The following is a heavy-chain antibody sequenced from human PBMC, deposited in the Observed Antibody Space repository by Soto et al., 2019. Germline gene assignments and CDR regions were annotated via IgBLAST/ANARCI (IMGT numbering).Heavy chain of an antibody. CDR1: GQSFSGHS. V-gene: IGHV4-34*01. D-gene: IGHD1-1*01. J-gene: IGHJ4*02. Sequence: QVQLQQWGAGLVKPSETLSLSCAVYGQSFSGHSWAWIRHPPGKGLEWIGEINESGSTYYNPSLKRRITISADTSKIQFSLKLSSVSAADTAAYFCARGSGIVALPGELEDVKYDSWGQGTLVNVSS. CDR2: INESGST. CDR3: ARGSGIVALPGELEDVKYDS.